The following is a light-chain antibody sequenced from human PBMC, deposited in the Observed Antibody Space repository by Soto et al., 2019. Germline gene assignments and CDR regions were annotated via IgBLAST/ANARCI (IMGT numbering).Light chain of an antibody. J-gene: IGKJ1*01. Sequence: EIVLTQSPGTLSLSPGERATLSCRASQSVSSTYLIWYQQKPGQAPRLLIYGASSRATGVPDRFSGGGSGTDFTLTISRLEPEDFAVYYCQLFFNSLTWTFGQGTKVDIK. CDR3: QLFFNSLTWT. CDR2: GAS. CDR1: QSVSSTY. V-gene: IGKV3-20*01.